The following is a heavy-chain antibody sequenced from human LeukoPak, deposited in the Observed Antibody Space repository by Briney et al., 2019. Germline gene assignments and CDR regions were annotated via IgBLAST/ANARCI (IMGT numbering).Heavy chain of an antibody. CDR2: ISSNGGST. CDR3: ARENRGPLRGAFDI. J-gene: IGHJ3*02. CDR1: GFTSSSYA. V-gene: IGHV3-64*01. Sequence: GGSLRLSCAASGFTSSSYAMHWVRQAPGKGLEYVSAISSNGGSTYYANSVKGRFTISRDNSKNTLYLQMGSLRAEDMAVYYCARENRGPLRGAFDIWGQGTMVTVSS. D-gene: IGHD1-14*01.